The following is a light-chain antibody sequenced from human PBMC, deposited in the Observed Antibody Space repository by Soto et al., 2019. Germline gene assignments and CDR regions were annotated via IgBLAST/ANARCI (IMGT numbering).Light chain of an antibody. V-gene: IGKV3-15*01. CDR2: GAS. J-gene: IGKJ5*01. CDR3: QQYSNWAPPIT. CDR1: QSISSN. Sequence: EIVMTQSPATLSVSPGERATLSCRASQSISSNLAWYQQKPGQAPRLLIYGASTRVTDVPARFSGSGSGTEFTLTISSLQSEDFAVYYRQQYSNWAPPITFGPGTRLEIK.